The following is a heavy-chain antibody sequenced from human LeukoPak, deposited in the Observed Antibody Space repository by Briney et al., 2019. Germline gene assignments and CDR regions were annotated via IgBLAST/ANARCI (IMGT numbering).Heavy chain of an antibody. D-gene: IGHD3-9*01. J-gene: IGHJ4*02. CDR1: GGSISSYY. V-gene: IGHV4-59*01. CDR3: ARDTADYDILTGYIGP. CDR2: IYYSGST. Sequence: PSETLSLTCTVSGGSISSYYWSWIRQPPGKGLEWIGYIYYSGSTNYNPSLKSRVTISVDTSKNQFPLKLSSVTAADTAVYYCARDTADYDILTGYIGPWGQGTLVTVSS.